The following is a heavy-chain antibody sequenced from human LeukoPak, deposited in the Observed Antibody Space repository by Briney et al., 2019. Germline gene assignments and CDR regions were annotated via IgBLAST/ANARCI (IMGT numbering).Heavy chain of an antibody. CDR3: AKSASYSGSFSNWFDP. CDR1: GFTFDDYA. CDR2: ISWNSGTI. D-gene: IGHD1-26*01. J-gene: IGHJ5*02. Sequence: GGSLRLSCAASGFTFDDYAMHWVRQAPGKGLEWVSGISWNSGTIDYADSVKGRFTISRDNAKNSLYLEMNSLRVEDTAFYYRAKSASYSGSFSNWFDPWGQGTLVTVSS. V-gene: IGHV3-9*01.